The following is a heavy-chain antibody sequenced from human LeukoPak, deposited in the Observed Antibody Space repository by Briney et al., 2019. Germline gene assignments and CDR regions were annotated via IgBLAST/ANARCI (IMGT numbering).Heavy chain of an antibody. V-gene: IGHV4-39*01. J-gene: IGHJ5*02. D-gene: IGHD1-14*01. Sequence: SETLSLTCSVSGDSISTTGYFWVWIRQSPGRDLEWIGSIFKSGNTFYNMSLKSRATISVDTSKIEFSLSLTSVTAADTAVYYCAGTGIRNWFDPWGQGILVTVSS. CDR2: IFKSGNT. CDR3: AGTGIRNWFDP. CDR1: GDSISTTGYF.